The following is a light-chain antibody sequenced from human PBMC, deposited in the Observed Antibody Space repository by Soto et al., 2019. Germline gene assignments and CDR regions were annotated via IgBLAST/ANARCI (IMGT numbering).Light chain of an antibody. J-gene: IGLJ2*01. CDR3: AAWEGSLRGVV. CDR1: SSNIGSNY. V-gene: IGLV1-47*01. CDR2: RNN. Sequence: QSVLTQPPSASGTPGQRVTISCSGSSSNIGSNYVYWYQQLPGTAPKLLIYRNNQRPSGVPDRFSGSKSGTSASLAISGLRSEDEADYYCAAWEGSLRGVVFGGGTTLTVL.